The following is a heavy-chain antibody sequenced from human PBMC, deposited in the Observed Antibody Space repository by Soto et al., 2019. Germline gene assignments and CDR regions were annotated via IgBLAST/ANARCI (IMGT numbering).Heavy chain of an antibody. V-gene: IGHV3-23*01. Sequence: GGSLRLSCAASGFTFSSYAMSWVRQAPGKGLEWVSAISGSGGSTYYADSVKGRFTISRDNSKNTLYLQMNSMRAEDMAVYYCAKRDMWELGYDYWGQGTLVTVSS. CDR2: ISGSGGST. J-gene: IGHJ4*02. CDR3: AKRDMWELGYDY. CDR1: GFTFSSYA. D-gene: IGHD1-26*01.